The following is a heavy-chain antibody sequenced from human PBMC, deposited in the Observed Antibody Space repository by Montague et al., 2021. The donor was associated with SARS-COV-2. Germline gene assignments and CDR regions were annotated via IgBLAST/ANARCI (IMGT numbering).Heavy chain of an antibody. J-gene: IGHJ4*02. CDR2: TYYRSKWYN. CDR1: GDSVSSNRAA. D-gene: IGHD6-13*01. V-gene: IGHV6-1*01. Sequence: CAISGDSVSSNRAAWNWVRQSPSRGLEWLGRTYYRSKWYNDYAVSVKSRITINPDTSKNQFSLQLNFVTPEDTAVYYCARGGSWLYYFDYWGQGTLVTVSS. CDR3: ARGGSWLYYFDY.